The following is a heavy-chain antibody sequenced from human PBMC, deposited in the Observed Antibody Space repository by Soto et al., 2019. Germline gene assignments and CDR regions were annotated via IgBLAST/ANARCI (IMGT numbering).Heavy chain of an antibody. D-gene: IGHD6-19*01. CDR1: GFTFSSYA. V-gene: IGHV3-23*01. J-gene: IGHJ4*02. Sequence: EVQLLESGGGLVQPGGSLRLSCAASGFTFSSYAMSWVRQVPGKGLEWVSIITGSGGIRYYADSVKGRFTISRDNSKNTLYLQMNSLRAEDTALYYCTRDPEAGTIGGLFDYWGQGALVTVSS. CDR2: ITGSGGIR. CDR3: TRDPEAGTIGGLFDY.